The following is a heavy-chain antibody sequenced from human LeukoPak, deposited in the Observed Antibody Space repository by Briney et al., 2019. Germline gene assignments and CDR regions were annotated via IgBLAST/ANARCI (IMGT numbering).Heavy chain of an antibody. Sequence: GGSLRLSCAASGFTFSSYSMNWVRQAPGKGLEWVSSISSSSSYIYYADSVKGRFTISRDNAKNSLYLQMNSLRAEDAAVYYCAKDQGEMATTDWGQGALVTVSS. CDR1: GFTFSSYS. J-gene: IGHJ4*02. V-gene: IGHV3-21*01. D-gene: IGHD5-24*01. CDR2: ISSSSSYI. CDR3: AKDQGEMATTD.